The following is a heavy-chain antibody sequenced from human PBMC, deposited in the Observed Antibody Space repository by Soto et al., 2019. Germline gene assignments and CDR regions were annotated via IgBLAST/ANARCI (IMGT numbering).Heavy chain of an antibody. CDR3: ARDYYLDY. V-gene: IGHV4-59*01. Sequence: PSETLSLTCTFSGCSISSYYWSWIRQPPGKGLEWIGYIYYSGSTNYNPSLKSRVTISVDTSKNQFSLKLSSVTAADTAVYYCARDYYLDYWGQGTLVTVSS. D-gene: IGHD3-10*01. J-gene: IGHJ4*02. CDR1: GCSISSYY. CDR2: IYYSGST.